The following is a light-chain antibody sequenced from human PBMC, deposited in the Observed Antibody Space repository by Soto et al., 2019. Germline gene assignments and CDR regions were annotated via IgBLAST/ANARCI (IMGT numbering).Light chain of an antibody. CDR1: SSDVGGSNY. Sequence: QSALTQPASVSGSPGQSITISCTGTSSDVGGSNYVSWYQQHPGKAPKLMIYDVSNRPSGVSNRFSGSKSDNTAALTISGLQAEDEAEYYCISDTSTSTYVFGTGTKLTVL. V-gene: IGLV2-14*01. CDR3: ISDTSTSTYV. CDR2: DVS. J-gene: IGLJ1*01.